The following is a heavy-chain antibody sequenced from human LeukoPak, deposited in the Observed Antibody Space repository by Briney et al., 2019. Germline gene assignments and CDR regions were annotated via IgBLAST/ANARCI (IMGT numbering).Heavy chain of an antibody. D-gene: IGHD5-12*01. J-gene: IGHJ4*02. V-gene: IGHV3-21*01. CDR3: ARDVSGYGGKFRYFDY. CDR1: GFTFSSYS. CDR2: ISSSSSYI. Sequence: PGGSLRLSCAASGFTFSSYSMNWVRQAPGKGLEWVSSISSSSSYIYYADSVKGRFTISRDNAKNSLYLQMNSLRAEDTAVYYCARDVSGYGGKFRYFDYWGQGTLVTVSS.